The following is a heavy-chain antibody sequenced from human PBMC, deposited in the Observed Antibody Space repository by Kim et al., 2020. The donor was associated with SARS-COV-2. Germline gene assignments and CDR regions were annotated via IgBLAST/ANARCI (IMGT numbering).Heavy chain of an antibody. V-gene: IGHV4-39*01. Sequence: SETLSLTCTVSGGSISSSSYYWGWIRQPPGKGLEWIGGIYYSGSTYYNPSLKSRVTISVDTSKNQFSLKLSSVTAADTAVYYCAAYPSGYYYDSSVDYWGQGTLVTVSS. CDR2: IYYSGST. D-gene: IGHD3-22*01. CDR1: GGSISSSSYY. J-gene: IGHJ4*02. CDR3: AAYPSGYYYDSSVDY.